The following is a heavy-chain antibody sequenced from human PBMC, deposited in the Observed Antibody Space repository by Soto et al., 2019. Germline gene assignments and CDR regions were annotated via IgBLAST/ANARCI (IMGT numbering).Heavy chain of an antibody. Sequence: GGSLRLSCAASGFTFSDYYMSWIRQAPGKGLEWVSYISSSCSTIYYADSVKGRFTISRDNAKNSLYLQMNSLRAEDTAVYYCARTAPSSHCSGGSCYSGWFDPWGQGTLVTVSS. CDR1: GFTFSDYY. J-gene: IGHJ5*02. CDR2: ISSSCSTI. CDR3: ARTAPSSHCSGGSCYSGWFDP. V-gene: IGHV3-11*01. D-gene: IGHD2-15*01.